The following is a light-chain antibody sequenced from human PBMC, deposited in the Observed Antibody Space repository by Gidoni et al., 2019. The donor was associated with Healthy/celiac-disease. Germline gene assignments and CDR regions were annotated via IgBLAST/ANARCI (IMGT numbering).Light chain of an antibody. CDR1: QVISSY. CDR2: AAS. V-gene: IGKV1-9*01. J-gene: IGKJ3*01. Sequence: DIQLTTSPSFLSASVGDRVTITCRASQVISSYLAWYQQKPGKAPKLLSYAASTLQSGVPSRFSGSGSVTEFTLTISSLQPEDFATYNCQQLNSYPSTFGPGTKVDIK. CDR3: QQLNSYPST.